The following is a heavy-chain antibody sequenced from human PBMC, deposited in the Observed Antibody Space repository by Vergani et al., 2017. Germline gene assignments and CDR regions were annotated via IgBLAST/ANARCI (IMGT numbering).Heavy chain of an antibody. D-gene: IGHD2-15*01. CDR3: AKGGGVVVVAAYDY. Sequence: VQLVESGGGVVQPGGSLRLSCAASGFTFSSYAMSWVRQAPGKGLEWVSAISGSGGSTYYADSVKGRFTITRDNSKNTLYLQMNSLRAEDTAVYYCAKGGGVVVVAAYDYWGQGTLVTVSS. J-gene: IGHJ4*02. CDR2: ISGSGGST. V-gene: IGHV3-23*04. CDR1: GFTFSSYA.